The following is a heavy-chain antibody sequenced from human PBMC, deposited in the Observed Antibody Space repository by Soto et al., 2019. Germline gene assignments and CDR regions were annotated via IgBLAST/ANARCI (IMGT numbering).Heavy chain of an antibody. CDR2: IIPIFGTA. D-gene: IGHD4-4*01. Sequence: SVTVSCQASGGTFSSYAISWVRQAPGQGLEWMGGIIPIFGTANYAQKFQGRVTITADESTSTAYMELSSLRSEDTAVYYCARVVIGGDDYRDYWGQGTLVTVSS. CDR3: ARVVIGGDDYRDY. CDR1: GGTFSSYA. J-gene: IGHJ4*02. V-gene: IGHV1-69*13.